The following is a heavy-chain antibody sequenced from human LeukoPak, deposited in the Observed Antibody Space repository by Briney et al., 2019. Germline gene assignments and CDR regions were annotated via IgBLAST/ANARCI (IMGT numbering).Heavy chain of an antibody. V-gene: IGHV1-2*02. CDR2: INPNSGGT. J-gene: IGHJ4*02. D-gene: IGHD3-22*01. CDR1: GYTFTGYY. Sequence: ASVKVSCKASGYTFTGYYMHWVRQAPGQGLEWMGWINPNSGGTNYAQKFQGRVTISVDTSKNQFSLKLSSVTAADTAVYYCARLPLDYYDSSGYNFDYWGQGTLVTVSS. CDR3: ARLPLDYYDSSGYNFDY.